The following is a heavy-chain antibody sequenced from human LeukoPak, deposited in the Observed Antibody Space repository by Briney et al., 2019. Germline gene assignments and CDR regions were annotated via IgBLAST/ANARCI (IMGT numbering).Heavy chain of an antibody. V-gene: IGHV4-34*01. CDR3: ARGRLWYYYGSGTYNWFDP. Sequence: SETLSLTCAVYGGSFSGYYWSWIRQPPGKGLEWIGEINHSGSTNYNPSLKSRVTISVDTSKNQFSLKLSSVTAADTAVYYCARGRLWYYYGSGTYNWFDPWGQGTLVTVSS. D-gene: IGHD3-10*01. CDR2: INHSGST. CDR1: GGSFSGYY. J-gene: IGHJ5*02.